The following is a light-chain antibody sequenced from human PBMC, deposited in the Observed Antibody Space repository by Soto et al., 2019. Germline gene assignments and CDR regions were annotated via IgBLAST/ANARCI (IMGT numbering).Light chain of an antibody. CDR3: SSYAGSSNV. CDR2: EVN. CDR1: SSDVGGYNY. Sequence: QSALTQPPSASGSPGQSVAISCTGTSSDVGGYNYVSWYQQHPGKAPKLMIYEVNKRPSGVPDRFSGSKSGNTASLTVSGLQAEDEAYYYCSSYAGSSNVFGTGTRSPS. V-gene: IGLV2-8*01. J-gene: IGLJ1*01.